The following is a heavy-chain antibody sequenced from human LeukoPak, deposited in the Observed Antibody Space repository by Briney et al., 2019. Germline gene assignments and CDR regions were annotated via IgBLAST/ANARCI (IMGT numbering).Heavy chain of an antibody. J-gene: IGHJ4*02. CDR2: ISSSSSYI. CDR1: GFTFSSYS. CDR3: ARAPGGYCSSTSCWRGY. Sequence: GGSLRLSCAASGFTFSSYSMNWVRQAPGKGLEWVSSISSSSSYIYYADSVKGRFTISRDNAKNSLYLQMNSLRAEDTAVYYCARAPGGYCSSTSCWRGYWGQGTLVTVSS. D-gene: IGHD2-2*01. V-gene: IGHV3-21*01.